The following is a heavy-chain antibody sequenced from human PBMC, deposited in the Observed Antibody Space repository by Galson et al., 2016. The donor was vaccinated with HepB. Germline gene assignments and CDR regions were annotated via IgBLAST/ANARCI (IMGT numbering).Heavy chain of an antibody. J-gene: IGHJ4*02. V-gene: IGHV3-11*05. D-gene: IGHD5-24*01. CDR1: GFTFSDYD. CDR2: ISPSSSYT. CDR3: ARDWDGYTNFDY. Sequence: SLRLSCAASGFTFSDYDMSWVRQAPGKGLEWISYISPSSSYTHYADSVKGRFTISRDDGKNSLSLQMDSLRVEDTAVYFCARDWDGYTNFDYWGQGTLVTVSS.